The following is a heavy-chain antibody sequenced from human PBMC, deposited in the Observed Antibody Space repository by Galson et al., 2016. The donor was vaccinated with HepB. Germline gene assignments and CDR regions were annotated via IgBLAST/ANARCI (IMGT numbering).Heavy chain of an antibody. CDR2: IYHTGTT. Sequence: SETLSLTCTVSGASINDSTWWTWVRQAPGRGLEWIGEIYHTGTTNNNPFLSSRFTLSIDKSSNQFSLSLTSATAADTAVYYCARAAVVPGARMVFDPWGQGTLVTVSS. V-gene: IGHV4-4*02. CDR1: GASINDSTW. J-gene: IGHJ5*02. CDR3: ARAAVVPGARMVFDP. D-gene: IGHD2-2*01.